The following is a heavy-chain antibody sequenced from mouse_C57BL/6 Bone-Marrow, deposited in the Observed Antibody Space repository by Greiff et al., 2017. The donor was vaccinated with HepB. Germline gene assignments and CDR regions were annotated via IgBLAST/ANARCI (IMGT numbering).Heavy chain of an antibody. Sequence: DVMLVESGGGLVKPGGSLKLSCAASGFTFSDYGMHWVRQAPEKGLEWVAYISSGSSTIYYADTVKGRFTISRDNAKNTLFLQMTSLRSEDTAMYYCARCLSTMISYFDYWGQGTTLTVSS. CDR1: GFTFSDYG. CDR2: ISSGSSTI. D-gene: IGHD2-4*01. V-gene: IGHV5-17*01. CDR3: ARCLSTMISYFDY. J-gene: IGHJ2*01.